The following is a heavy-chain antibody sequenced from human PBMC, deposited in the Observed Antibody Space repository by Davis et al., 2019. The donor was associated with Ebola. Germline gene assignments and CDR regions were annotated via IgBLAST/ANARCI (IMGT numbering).Heavy chain of an antibody. V-gene: IGHV1-69*04. Sequence: AASVKVSCKASGGTFSSYAISWVRQAPGQGLEWMGRIIPILGIANYAQKFQGRVTITADKSTSTAYMELSSLRSEDTAVYYCARTRCDTIWGCWFDPWGQGTLVTVSS. J-gene: IGHJ5*02. D-gene: IGHD3-16*01. CDR1: GGTFSSYA. CDR3: ARTRCDTIWGCWFDP. CDR2: IIPILGIA.